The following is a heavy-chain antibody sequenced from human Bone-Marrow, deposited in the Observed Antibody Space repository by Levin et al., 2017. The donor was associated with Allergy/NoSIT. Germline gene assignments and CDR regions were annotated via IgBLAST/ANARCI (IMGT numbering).Heavy chain of an antibody. J-gene: IGHJ4*02. Sequence: SQTLSLTCAVSGYSISSGYYWGWIRQPPGKGLDWIATISHSGSTFYSPSLKSRVTISVDTSKNQFSLELSSVTAADTAVYYCARTLGYCNGDSCYFYFDYWGRGILVTVSS. CDR1: GYSISSGYY. CDR3: ARTLGYCNGDSCYFYFDY. V-gene: IGHV4-38-2*01. D-gene: IGHD2-15*01. CDR2: ISHSGST.